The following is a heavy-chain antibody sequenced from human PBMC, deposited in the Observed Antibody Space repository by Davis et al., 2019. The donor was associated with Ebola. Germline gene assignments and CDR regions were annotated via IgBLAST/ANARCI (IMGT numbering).Heavy chain of an antibody. CDR2: ISHDESNR. D-gene: IGHD3-22*01. J-gene: IGHJ4*02. CDR1: GFTLSDYY. Sequence: GESLKISCAGSGFTLSDYYMSWVRQAPGKGLEWVAAISHDESNRFYAESVKGRFTISRDNAKNTLYLQMNSLRAEDTAVYYCASDYYDTSGHSYFDYWGQGTLVTVSS. CDR3: ASDYYDTSGHSYFDY. V-gene: IGHV3-30*03.